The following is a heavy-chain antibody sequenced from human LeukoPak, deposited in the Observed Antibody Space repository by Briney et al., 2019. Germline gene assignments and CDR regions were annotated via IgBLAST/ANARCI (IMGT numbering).Heavy chain of an antibody. Sequence: GGSLRLSCAASGFTFSTYAMNWVRQAPGKGLEWVSVISGSGDRTYYADSVKGRFTISRDNAKNSLYLQMNSLRAEDTAVYYCASQHKYYDSSGYYAGYWGQGTLVTVSS. V-gene: IGHV3-23*01. D-gene: IGHD3-22*01. CDR3: ASQHKYYDSSGYYAGY. J-gene: IGHJ4*02. CDR2: ISGSGDRT. CDR1: GFTFSTYA.